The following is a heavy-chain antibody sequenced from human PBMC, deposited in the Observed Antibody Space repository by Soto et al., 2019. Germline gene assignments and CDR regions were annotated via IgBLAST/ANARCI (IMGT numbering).Heavy chain of an antibody. CDR1: GFTFGSSA. V-gene: IGHV3-30-3*01. J-gene: IGHJ4*02. D-gene: IGHD3-10*01. CDR3: ARDQGSLGSFFDY. CDR2: ISYDGSNK. Sequence: GGSLRLSCAASGFTFGSSARHWVRQATGKGREWEALISYDGSNKYYADSVNGRFTISRDNSKNTLYLQMNSLRAEDTAVYYCARDQGSLGSFFDYWGQGTLVTVSS.